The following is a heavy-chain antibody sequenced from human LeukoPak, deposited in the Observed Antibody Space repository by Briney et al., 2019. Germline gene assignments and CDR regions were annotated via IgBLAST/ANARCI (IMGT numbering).Heavy chain of an antibody. CDR1: GFTFSSYA. V-gene: IGHV3-23*01. CDR2: VSGSAGTT. J-gene: IGHJ4*02. Sequence: GGSLRLSRAASGFTFSSYAMSWVRQARGKGLEWVSAVSGSAGTTYYADSVKGRFTISRDNSKNTLYLQMNSLRAEDTALYYCARTPLVRYFDSWGQGTLVTVSS. CDR3: ARTPLVRYFDS.